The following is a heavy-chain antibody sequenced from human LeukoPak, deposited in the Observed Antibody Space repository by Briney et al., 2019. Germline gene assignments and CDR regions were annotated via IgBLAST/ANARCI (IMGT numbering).Heavy chain of an antibody. J-gene: IGHJ6*03. CDR3: ARDGRYSSSWYYMDV. Sequence: PSQTLSLTCTVSGGSISSGDDYWRWIRQPPGKGLGWIVYMYYSGRTYYNPSLKSRVTISVDTSKNQFSLKLSPVTAAATAVYYCARDGRYSSSWYYMDVWGKGTTVTVAS. V-gene: IGHV4-30-4*08. CDR1: GGSISSGDDY. D-gene: IGHD6-13*01. CDR2: MYYSGRT.